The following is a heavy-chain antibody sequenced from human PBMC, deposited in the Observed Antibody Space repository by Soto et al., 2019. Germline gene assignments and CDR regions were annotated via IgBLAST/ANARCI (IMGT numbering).Heavy chain of an antibody. V-gene: IGHV4-39*01. D-gene: IGHD3-3*01. CDR1: GGSISSRNYY. Sequence: QLQLQESGPGLVKPLETLSLLCTVSGGSISSRNYYWGWIRQPPGRGLEWIGSIYYNGFTYYNPYIKSQVTISVDTTKNQFSLRLNSVTAADPAVYYCARQADFWSGGGGFNPLGQGTLVTVSP. J-gene: IGHJ5*02. CDR2: IYYNGFT. CDR3: ARQADFWSGGGGFNP.